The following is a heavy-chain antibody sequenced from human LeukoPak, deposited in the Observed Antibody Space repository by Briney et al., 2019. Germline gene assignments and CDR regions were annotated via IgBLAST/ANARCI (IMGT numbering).Heavy chain of an antibody. CDR3: LRGDRRDY. CDR2: IYSGGST. V-gene: IGHV3-66*01. Sequence: RGSPRLSCAASEFSVCSNYMTSVRQAPGKGLEWVSLIYSGGSTYYADSVKGRFTISRDNSKNTLYLQMSSLRAEDTAVYYCLRGDRRDYWGQGTEVSVSS. J-gene: IGHJ4*02. CDR1: EFSVCSNY.